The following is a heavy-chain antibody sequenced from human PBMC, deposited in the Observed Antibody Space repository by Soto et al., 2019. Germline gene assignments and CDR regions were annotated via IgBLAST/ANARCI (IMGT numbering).Heavy chain of an antibody. D-gene: IGHD1-7*01. V-gene: IGHV4-4*02. Sequence: QVQLQESGPGLVKPSGTLSLTCAVSGGSFTSNNWWTWVRQPPGQGLEWIGEIYRTGSTNYNPSLEGRGTISLAKSENQFSLKVTSLTAADTAVYYCASRDPGTSVDYWGQGTLVTVSS. J-gene: IGHJ4*02. CDR2: IYRTGST. CDR3: ASRDPGTSVDY. CDR1: GGSFTSNNW.